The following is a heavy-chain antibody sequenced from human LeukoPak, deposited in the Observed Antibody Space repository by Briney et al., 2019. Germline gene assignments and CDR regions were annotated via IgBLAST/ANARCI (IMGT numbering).Heavy chain of an antibody. D-gene: IGHD2-2*01. CDR2: ISAYNGNT. CDR3: ARDIVVVPAAITYYYYGMDV. Sequence: ASVTVSCKASGYTFTSYDINWVRQATGQGLEWMGWISAYNGNTNYAQKLQGRVTMTTDTSTSTAYMELRSLRSDDTAVYYCARDIVVVPAAITYYYYGMDVWGQGTTVTVSS. CDR1: GYTFTSYD. V-gene: IGHV1-18*01. J-gene: IGHJ6*02.